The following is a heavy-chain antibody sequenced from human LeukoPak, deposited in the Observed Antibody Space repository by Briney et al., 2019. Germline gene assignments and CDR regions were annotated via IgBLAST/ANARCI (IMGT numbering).Heavy chain of an antibody. CDR1: GGSISSYY. CDR2: IYHSGST. V-gene: IGHV4-59*01. CDR3: ARGGMTTVTTFDY. D-gene: IGHD4-17*01. J-gene: IGHJ4*02. Sequence: SETLSLTCTVSGGSISSYYWSWIRQPPGKGLEWIGYIYHSGSTNYNPSLKSRVTMSVDTSKNQFSLKLSSVTAADTAVYYCARGGMTTVTTFDYWGQGTLVTVSS.